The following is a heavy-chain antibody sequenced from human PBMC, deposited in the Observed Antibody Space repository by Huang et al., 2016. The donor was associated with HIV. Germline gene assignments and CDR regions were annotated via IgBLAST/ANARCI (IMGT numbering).Heavy chain of an antibody. CDR3: ARTAYSYGFRQGYNWFDP. CDR2: ISPSFGTA. Sequence: QVLLVQSGAEVRKPGSSVKVSCTAFGGTFSRYAISWVRQAPGKGLEWMGWISPSFGTANYTQKFQGRVTITVDESTNTGYMEWTRLTSEDTAVYYCARTAYSYGFRQGYNWFDPWGQGTPVTVSS. J-gene: IGHJ5*02. D-gene: IGHD5-18*01. CDR1: GGTFSRYA. V-gene: IGHV1-69*13.